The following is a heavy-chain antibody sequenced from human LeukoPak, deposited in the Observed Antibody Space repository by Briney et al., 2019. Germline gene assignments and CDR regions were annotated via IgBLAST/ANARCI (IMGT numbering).Heavy chain of an antibody. CDR1: GFIFSSFG. D-gene: IGHD2-8*01. Sequence: GGSLSLSCAASGFIFSSFGIHWVRQTPGKGLEWVAFVRLDGGEKYYADSVKGRFTVSKDNSKNTLYLQINSLRPEDTAVYHCAKGGARDVWYFAYWGLGVLVTVSS. CDR2: VRLDGGEK. J-gene: IGHJ4*02. V-gene: IGHV3-30*02. CDR3: AKGGARDVWYFAY.